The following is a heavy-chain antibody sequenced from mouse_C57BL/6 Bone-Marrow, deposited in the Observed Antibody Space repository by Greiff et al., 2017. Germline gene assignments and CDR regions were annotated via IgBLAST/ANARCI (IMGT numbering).Heavy chain of an antibody. Sequence: QVQLQQSGAELVRPGTSVKVSCKASGYAFTNYLIEWVKQRPGQGLEWIGVINPGSGGTNYNEKFKGKATLTADKSSSTAYMQLSSLTSEDSAVYFCARYYYGSYFDYWGQGTTLPVSS. D-gene: IGHD1-1*01. J-gene: IGHJ2*01. V-gene: IGHV1-54*01. CDR1: GYAFTNYL. CDR3: ARYYYGSYFDY. CDR2: INPGSGGT.